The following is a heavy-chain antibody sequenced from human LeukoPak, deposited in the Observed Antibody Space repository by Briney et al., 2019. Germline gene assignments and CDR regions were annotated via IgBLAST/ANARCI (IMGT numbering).Heavy chain of an antibody. V-gene: IGHV4-34*01. D-gene: IGHD4-23*01. CDR3: ARDPTTVVTLPYYFDF. CDR2: VNHRGTT. Sequence: SGTLSLTCAVYGGSFTGHHWNWIRQSAGKGLEWIGEVNHRGTTNYNPSLKSRVTISVDTSKNQSFLKLTSVTAADTAVYYCARDPTTVVTLPYYFDFWGQGTLVTVSS. J-gene: IGHJ4*02. CDR1: GGSFTGHH.